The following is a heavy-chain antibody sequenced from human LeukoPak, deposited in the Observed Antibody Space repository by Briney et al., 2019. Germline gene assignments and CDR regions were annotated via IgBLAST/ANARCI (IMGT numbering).Heavy chain of an antibody. V-gene: IGHV4-34*01. CDR1: GGSFSGYH. CDR2: INHRGST. CDR3: ARGRGAARFVTIEFDY. D-gene: IGHD6-6*01. J-gene: IGHJ4*02. Sequence: SETLSLTCAVYGGSFSGYHWSWIRQPPGKGLEWIGEINHRGSTNYDPSLKSRVTMSVDTSKNQFSLKLSSVTAADTAVYYCARGRGAARFVTIEFDYWGQGALVTVSS.